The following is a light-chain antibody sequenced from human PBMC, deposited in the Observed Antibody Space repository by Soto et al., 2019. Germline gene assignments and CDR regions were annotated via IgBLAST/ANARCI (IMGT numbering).Light chain of an antibody. CDR2: EVS. CDR1: SSDVGSYNR. Sequence: SVLTQPPPVSGSPGQSVTISCPGTSSDVGSYNRVSWYQRPPGTAPKLMIYEVSNRPSGVPDRFSGSKSGNTASLTISGLQAEDEADYYCSSYTSSSTCVFGTGTKVTVL. J-gene: IGLJ1*01. V-gene: IGLV2-18*02. CDR3: SSYTSSSTCV.